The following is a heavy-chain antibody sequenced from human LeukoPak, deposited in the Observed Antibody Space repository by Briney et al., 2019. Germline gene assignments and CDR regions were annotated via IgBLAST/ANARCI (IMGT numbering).Heavy chain of an antibody. CDR1: GFSFSSFA. CDR3: TKDPDGDYVGAFDP. J-gene: IGHJ5*02. CDR2: ITGGHYPT. V-gene: IGHV3-23*01. Sequence: GGSLRLSCAASGFSFSSFAMTWVRQAPGKGLEWVSSITGGHYPTYNTDSVKGRFTISRDNSKNTLYLQMNSLRADDTAVYYCTKDPDGDYVGAFDPWGQGTLVTVSS. D-gene: IGHD4-17*01.